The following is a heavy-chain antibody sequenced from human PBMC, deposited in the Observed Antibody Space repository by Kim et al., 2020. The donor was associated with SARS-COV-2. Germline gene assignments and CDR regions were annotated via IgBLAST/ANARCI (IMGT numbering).Heavy chain of an antibody. CDR1: GYTFTSYG. Sequence: ASVKVSCKASGYTFTSYGISWVRQAPGQGLEWMGWISAYNGNTNYAQKLQGRVTMTTDTSTSTAYMELRSLRSDDTAVYYCARDSSSSWQMKYYYYGMDVWGQGTTVTVSS. V-gene: IGHV1-18*01. J-gene: IGHJ6*02. D-gene: IGHD6-13*01. CDR2: ISAYNGNT. CDR3: ARDSSSSWQMKYYYYGMDV.